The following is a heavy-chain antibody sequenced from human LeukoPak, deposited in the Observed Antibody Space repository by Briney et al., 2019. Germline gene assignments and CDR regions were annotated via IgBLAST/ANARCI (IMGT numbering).Heavy chain of an antibody. CDR3: AKVYVGSSYAYEP. CDR1: GFTFDDYA. CDR2: ISGDGGTT. Sequence: PGGSLRLSCTASGFTFDDYARRWVRQAPAKGLEWVSLISGDGGTTDYADSVKGRFTISRDNRRNSLYLHMNSLRTEDTALYFCAKVYVGSSYAYEPWGQGTLVTVSS. V-gene: IGHV3-43*02. J-gene: IGHJ5*02. D-gene: IGHD6-6*01.